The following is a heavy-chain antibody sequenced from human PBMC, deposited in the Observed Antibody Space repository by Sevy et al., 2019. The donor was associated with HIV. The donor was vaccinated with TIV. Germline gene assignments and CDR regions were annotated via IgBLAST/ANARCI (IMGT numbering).Heavy chain of an antibody. Sequence: GSLRLSCAASGFTVSSNYMSWVRQAPGKGLEWVSVIYSGGSTYYADSVKGRFTISRDNSKNTLYLQMNSLRAEDTAVYYCAREGVAEFKYYGMDVWGQGTTVTVSS. CDR1: GFTVSSNY. CDR3: AREGVAEFKYYGMDV. J-gene: IGHJ6*02. CDR2: IYSGGST. D-gene: IGHD2-15*01. V-gene: IGHV3-53*01.